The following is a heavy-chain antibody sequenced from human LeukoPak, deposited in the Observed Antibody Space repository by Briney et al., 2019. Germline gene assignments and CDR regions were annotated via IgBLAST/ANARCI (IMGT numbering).Heavy chain of an antibody. J-gene: IGHJ4*02. V-gene: IGHV1-2*02. CDR1: GYTFTGYY. CDR2: INPNSGGT. D-gene: IGHD6-19*01. Sequence: GASVKVSCKASGYTFTGYYMHWVRQAPGQGLEWMGWINPNSGGTNYAQKFQGRVTMTRDTSISTAYTELSRLRSDDTAVYYCARVGAVAGYTGHPDFDYWGQGTLVTVSS. CDR3: ARVGAVAGYTGHPDFDY.